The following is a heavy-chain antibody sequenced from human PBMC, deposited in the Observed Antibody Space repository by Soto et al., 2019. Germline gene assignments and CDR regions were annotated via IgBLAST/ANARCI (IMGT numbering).Heavy chain of an antibody. V-gene: IGHV1-18*01. CDR3: AAKPYYYDGSGYFPFDY. CDR1: GYTFTSYG. Sequence: GGSVKVSCKASGYTFTSYGISWVRQAPGQGLEWMGWISTYNGNTNYAQKLQGRVTMTTDTSTSTAYMELRSLRSDDTAVYYCAAKPYYYDGSGYFPFDYWGQGTLVTVSS. J-gene: IGHJ4*02. CDR2: ISTYNGNT. D-gene: IGHD3-22*01.